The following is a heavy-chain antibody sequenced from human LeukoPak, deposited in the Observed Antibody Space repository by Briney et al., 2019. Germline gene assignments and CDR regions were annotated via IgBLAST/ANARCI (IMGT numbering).Heavy chain of an antibody. J-gene: IGHJ4*02. CDR1: GGSISSGGYY. CDR3: ARDNGRGYSGHGGFDY. V-gene: IGHV4-31*03. D-gene: IGHD5-12*01. Sequence: SETLSLTCTVSGGSISSGGYYWSWIRQHPGKGLEWIGYIYYSGSTYYNPSLKSRVTISVDTSKNQFSLKLSSVTAADTAVYYCARDNGRGYSGHGGFDYWGQGTLVTVSS. CDR2: IYYSGST.